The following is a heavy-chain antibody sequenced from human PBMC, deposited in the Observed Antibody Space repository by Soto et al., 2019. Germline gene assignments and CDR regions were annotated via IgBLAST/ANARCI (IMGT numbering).Heavy chain of an antibody. Sequence: PGGSLRLSCAASGFTLSNFAMSWVRQAPAKGLEWVPLLRSSDGSTYYADSVWGRFAISRDNSKNTLYLQMNSLRAEDTALYYCAPQIFDHWGQGSLVIVSS. V-gene: IGHV3-23*01. CDR3: APQIFDH. J-gene: IGHJ4*02. CDR1: GFTLSNFA. CDR2: LRSSDGST.